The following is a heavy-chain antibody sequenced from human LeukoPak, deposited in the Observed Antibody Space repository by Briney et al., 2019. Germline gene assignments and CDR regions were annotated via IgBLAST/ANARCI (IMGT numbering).Heavy chain of an antibody. CDR2: FYYSGST. J-gene: IGHJ4*02. Sequence: SETLSLTCTVSGGSIRSSSYYWGWIRQPPGKGLEWIGSFYYSGSTPYNPSLKSRVSISVDTSKNQFPLKLSSVTAADTAVYYCARESADGRPRRGSSGYYSWGQGTLVTVSS. CDR1: GGSIRSSSYY. V-gene: IGHV4-39*06. CDR3: ARESADGRPRRGSSGYYS. D-gene: IGHD3-22*01.